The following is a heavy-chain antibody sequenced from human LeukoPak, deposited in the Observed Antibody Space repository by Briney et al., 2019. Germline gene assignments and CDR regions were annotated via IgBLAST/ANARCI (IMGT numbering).Heavy chain of an antibody. CDR2: IYYSGRT. J-gene: IGHJ4*02. Sequence: SETLSLTCTVSGGSISSGDYNWSWIRQHPGKGLEWIGYIYYSGRTYYNPSLKRRVTISVDTSKNQFSLNLSSVTAADTAVYYCARVTAGTTVDYWGQGTLVTVSS. CDR3: ARVTAGTTVDY. D-gene: IGHD1-7*01. CDR1: GGSISSGDYN. V-gene: IGHV4-31*03.